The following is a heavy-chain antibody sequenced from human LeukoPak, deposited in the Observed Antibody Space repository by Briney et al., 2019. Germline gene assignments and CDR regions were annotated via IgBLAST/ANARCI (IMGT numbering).Heavy chain of an antibody. V-gene: IGHV6-1*01. J-gene: IGHJ4*02. D-gene: IGHD2-2*01. CDR2: TYYRSKWYN. Sequence: SQTLSLTCAISGDSVSSNSAAWNWIRQSPSRGLEWLGRTYYRSKWYNDYAVSVKSRISINPDTSKNQFSPEVNSVTPEDTAVYYCAREAGDCSSTSCSWGFDYWGQGTLVTVSS. CDR1: GDSVSSNSAA. CDR3: AREAGDCSSTSCSWGFDY.